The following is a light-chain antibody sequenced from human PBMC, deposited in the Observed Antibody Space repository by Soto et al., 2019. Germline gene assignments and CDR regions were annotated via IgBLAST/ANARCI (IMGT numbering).Light chain of an antibody. CDR1: SSNIGNNY. CDR3: GTWDSSLSVYVV. Sequence: QSVLTQPPSVSAAPGQRVTISCSGSSSNIGNNYVSWYQQLPGTAPKLLIYDNNKRPSGIPDRFSGSTSGTSATLAITGLQTGDEADYYCGTWDSSLSVYVVFGGGTKVTVL. CDR2: DNN. V-gene: IGLV1-51*01. J-gene: IGLJ2*01.